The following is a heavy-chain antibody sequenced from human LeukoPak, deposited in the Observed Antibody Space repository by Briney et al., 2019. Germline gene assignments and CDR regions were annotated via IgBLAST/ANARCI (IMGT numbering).Heavy chain of an antibody. V-gene: IGHV3-23*01. CDR1: GFTFSSYA. Sequence: GGSLRLSCGASGFTFSSYAMSWVRQAPGKGLEWVSAISGSGGSTYYADSVKGRFTISRDNSKNTLYLQMNSLRAEDTAVYYCAKGRDLRYFDWLAKTADYWGQGTLVTVSS. CDR2: ISGSGGST. CDR3: AKGRDLRYFDWLAKTADY. J-gene: IGHJ4*02. D-gene: IGHD3-9*01.